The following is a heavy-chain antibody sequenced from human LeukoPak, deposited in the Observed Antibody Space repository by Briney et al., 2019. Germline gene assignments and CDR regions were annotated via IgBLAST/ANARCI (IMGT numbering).Heavy chain of an antibody. Sequence: GGSLRLSCAASGFTFSSYAMSWVRQAPGKGLEWVSVIHTGGSTYYADSVKGRFIISRDNSKNTLYLQMNNLRAEDTALYYCARARDFDYWGQGTLVTVSS. CDR2: IHTGGST. V-gene: IGHV3-66*01. CDR1: GFTFSSYA. J-gene: IGHJ4*02. CDR3: ARARDFDY.